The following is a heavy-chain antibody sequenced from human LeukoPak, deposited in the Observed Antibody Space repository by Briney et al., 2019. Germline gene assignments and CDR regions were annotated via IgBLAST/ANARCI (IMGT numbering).Heavy chain of an antibody. Sequence: GGSLRLSCAASGFTVSSNYMSWVRQAPGKGLEWVSVIYSGGSTYYADSVKGRFTISRDNSKNTLYLQMNSLRAEDTAVYYCARDRSGYYLDAFDIRGQGTMVTVSS. CDR3: ARDRSGYYLDAFDI. J-gene: IGHJ3*02. CDR2: IYSGGST. V-gene: IGHV3-53*01. CDR1: GFTVSSNY. D-gene: IGHD3-22*01.